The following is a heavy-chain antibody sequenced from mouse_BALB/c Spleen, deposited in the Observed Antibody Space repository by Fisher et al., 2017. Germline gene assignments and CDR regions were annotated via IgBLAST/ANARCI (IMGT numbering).Heavy chain of an antibody. V-gene: IGHV1-4*01. J-gene: IGHJ4*01. D-gene: IGHD2-1*01. CDR3: ARDSSLLHAMDY. Sequence: KFKGKATLTADKSSSTAYMQLSSLTSEDSAVYYCARDSSLLHAMDYWGQGTSVTVSS.